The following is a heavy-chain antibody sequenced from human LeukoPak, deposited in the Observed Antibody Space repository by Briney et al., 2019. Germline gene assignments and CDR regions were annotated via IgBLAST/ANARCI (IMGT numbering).Heavy chain of an antibody. CDR2: ISWNSGSR. CDR3: AKGVRIIMVRGAFDI. D-gene: IGHD3-10*01. V-gene: IGHV3-9*01. Sequence: GGSLRLSCAASGFTFDDYAMHWVRQAPEKGLEWVSGISWNSGSRGYADSVKGRFTISRDNAKNSLYLKMNSLRAEDTALYYCAKGVRIIMVRGAFDIWGQGTTVTVSS. CDR1: GFTFDDYA. J-gene: IGHJ3*02.